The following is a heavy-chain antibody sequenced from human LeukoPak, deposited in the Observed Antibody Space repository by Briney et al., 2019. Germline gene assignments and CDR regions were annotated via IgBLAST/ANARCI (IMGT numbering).Heavy chain of an antibody. CDR3: ARVAQSQRSGYIVVVPAAMDYFDY. V-gene: IGHV3-48*04. D-gene: IGHD2-2*01. J-gene: IGHJ4*02. CDR2: ISSSSSTI. CDR1: GFTFSSYS. Sequence: GGSLRLSCAASGFTFSSYSMSWVRQAPGKGLEWVSYISSSSSTIYYADSVKGRFTISRDNAKNSLYLQMNSLRAEDTAVYYCARVAQSQRSGYIVVVPAAMDYFDYWGQGTLVTVSS.